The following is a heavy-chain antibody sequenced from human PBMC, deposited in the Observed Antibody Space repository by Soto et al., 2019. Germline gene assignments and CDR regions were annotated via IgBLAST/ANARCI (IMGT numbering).Heavy chain of an antibody. CDR3: ARDMAVGLQDTWYFDL. V-gene: IGHV3-74*01. CDR2: INSDGSST. CDR1: GFTFSSYW. J-gene: IGHJ2*01. Sequence: EVQLVESGGGLVQPGGSLRLSCAASGFTFSSYWMHWVRQAPGKGLVWVSRINSDGSSTSYADSVKGRFTISRDNAKNPLYLQMNSLRAEDTAVYYCARDMAVGLQDTWYFDLWGRGTLVTVSS. D-gene: IGHD2-15*01.